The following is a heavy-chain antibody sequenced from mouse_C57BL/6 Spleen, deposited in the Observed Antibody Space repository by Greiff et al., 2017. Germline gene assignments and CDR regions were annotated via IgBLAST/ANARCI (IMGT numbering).Heavy chain of an antibody. CDR1: GYSFTGYY. Sequence: VQLQQSGPELVKPGASVKISCKASGYSFTGYYMNWVKQSPEKSLEWIGEINPSTGGTTYNQKFKAKATLTVDKSSSTAYMQLKSLTSEDSAVYYCAKSDLPFDYWGQGTTLTVSS. J-gene: IGHJ2*01. V-gene: IGHV1-42*01. CDR3: AKSDLPFDY. CDR2: INPSTGGT. D-gene: IGHD5-1*01.